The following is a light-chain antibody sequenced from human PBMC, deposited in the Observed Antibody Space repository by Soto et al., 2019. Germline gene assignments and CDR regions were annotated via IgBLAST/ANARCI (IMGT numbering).Light chain of an antibody. CDR1: SSDVGGYNY. CDR3: SSYTSSITLVV. CDR2: DVS. Sequence: QLVLTQPASVSGSPGQSITISCTGTSSDVGGYNYVSWYQQHPGKAPKLMIYDVSNRPSGVSYRFSGSKSGNTASLTISGLQAEDEADYYCSSYTSSITLVVFGGGTQLTVL. V-gene: IGLV2-14*01. J-gene: IGLJ2*01.